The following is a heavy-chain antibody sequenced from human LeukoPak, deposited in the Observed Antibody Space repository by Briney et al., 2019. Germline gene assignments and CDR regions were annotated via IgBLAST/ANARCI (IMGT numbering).Heavy chain of an antibody. CDR1: GFTLSGYW. CDR2: ISAGGDST. V-gene: IGHV3-74*01. CDR3: AARSGYSYGSQP. Sequence: PGGSLRLSCAASGFTLSGYWIHWVRQAPGKGLEWVAAISAGGDSTYYADSVKGRFTISRDNARNSLFLQMNGLRAEDTAVYYCAARSGYSYGSQPWGQGTLVTVSS. D-gene: IGHD5-18*01. J-gene: IGHJ5*02.